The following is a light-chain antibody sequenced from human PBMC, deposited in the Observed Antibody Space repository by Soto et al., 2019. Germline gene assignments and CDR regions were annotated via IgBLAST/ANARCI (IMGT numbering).Light chain of an antibody. CDR1: QGVTTN. J-gene: IGKJ5*01. CDR2: DVS. CDR3: QQYNNWPFS. V-gene: IGKV3-15*01. Sequence: EIVMTQSPGTLSVSPGDRSTLCCTAGQGVTTNFAWYEAQSGQSTRILIYDVSIRATGVPARVSGTGAETDFTLTISGLQSEEAAVYFGQQYNNWPFSFGQGTRLEI.